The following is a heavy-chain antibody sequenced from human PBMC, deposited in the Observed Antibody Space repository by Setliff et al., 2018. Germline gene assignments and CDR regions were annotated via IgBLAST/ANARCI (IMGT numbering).Heavy chain of an antibody. J-gene: IGHJ4*02. CDR3: ARSDGGSSGLDY. V-gene: IGHV3-30*02. D-gene: IGHD2-15*01. Sequence: GGSLRLSCGASGFTFFNHAMHWVRQTPGKGLEWVAMIWSDGINKYYGASVKGRFTVSRDNSENTLYLQMNSLRPDDTAVYHCARSDGGSSGLDYWGQGTLVTVSS. CDR1: GFTFFNHA. CDR2: IWSDGINK.